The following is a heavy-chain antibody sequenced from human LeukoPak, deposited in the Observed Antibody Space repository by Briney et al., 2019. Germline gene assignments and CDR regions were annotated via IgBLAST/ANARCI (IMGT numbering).Heavy chain of an antibody. CDR3: AREGILYYYDSSGYLY. Sequence: GGALRLSCAASGFTFSSYGMHWVRQAPGKGLEWVAVIWYDGSNKYYADSVKGRFTISRDNSKNTLYLQMNSLRAEDTAVYYCAREGILYYYDSSGYLYWGQGTLVTVSS. CDR1: GFTFSSYG. D-gene: IGHD3-22*01. V-gene: IGHV3-33*01. CDR2: IWYDGSNK. J-gene: IGHJ4*02.